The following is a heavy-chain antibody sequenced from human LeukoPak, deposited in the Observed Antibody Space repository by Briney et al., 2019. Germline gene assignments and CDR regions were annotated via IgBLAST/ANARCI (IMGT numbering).Heavy chain of an antibody. CDR3: VGGLWGYFGSGTIYYYGMDV. CDR1: GGSISSYY. Sequence: PSETLSLTCTVSGGSISSYYWNWIRQPPGKGLEWIGYIYNSGSTNYNPSLKSRVTISVDTSKNQFSLKLSSVTAADTAVYYCVGGLWGYFGSGTIYYYGMDVWGQGTTVTVSS. J-gene: IGHJ6*02. V-gene: IGHV4-59*01. D-gene: IGHD3-10*01. CDR2: IYNSGST.